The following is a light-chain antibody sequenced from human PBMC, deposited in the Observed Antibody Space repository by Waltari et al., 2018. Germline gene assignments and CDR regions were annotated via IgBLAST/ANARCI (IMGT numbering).Light chain of an antibody. CDR1: RAITNY. V-gene: IGKV1-39*01. J-gene: IGKJ4*01. CDR2: AAS. Sequence: DIQMTQSPSSVSASVGDRVTITCRASRAITNYVNWYQQRPGLAPKRLIYAASTLQGGVPTRFSGSGSGTDFTLTISSLQIEDFATYYCQQSHSAPLAFGGGTRLEI. CDR3: QQSHSAPLA.